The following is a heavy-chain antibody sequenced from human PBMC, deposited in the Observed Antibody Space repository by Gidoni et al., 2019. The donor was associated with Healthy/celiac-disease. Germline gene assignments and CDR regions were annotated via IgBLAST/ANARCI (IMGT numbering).Heavy chain of an antibody. CDR2: IWYDGSNK. D-gene: IGHD6-6*01. CDR1: GFTFSSYG. J-gene: IGHJ4*02. V-gene: IGHV3-33*01. Sequence: QVQLVESGGGVVQPGRSLRLSCAASGFTFSSYGMHWVRQAPGKGLEWVAVIWYDGSNKYYADSVKGRFTISRDNSKNTLYLQMNSLRAEDTAVYYCAREEYSSSFFDYWGQGTLVTVSS. CDR3: AREEYSSSFFDY.